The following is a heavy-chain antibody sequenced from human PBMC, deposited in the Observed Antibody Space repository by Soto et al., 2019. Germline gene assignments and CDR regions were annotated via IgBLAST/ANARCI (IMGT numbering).Heavy chain of an antibody. CDR3: ARDRYRSGTSH. D-gene: IGHD3-10*01. CDR2: IYSGGNI. J-gene: IGHJ4*02. CDR1: GLTVSNNY. Sequence: PGGSLRLSCAASGLTVSNNYMSWVRQAPGKGLEWVSIIYSGGNIYYGDSVKGRSTISRDNSKNTLYLQMNSLRAEDTAVYYCARDRYRSGTSHWGQGTLVTVSS. V-gene: IGHV3-53*01.